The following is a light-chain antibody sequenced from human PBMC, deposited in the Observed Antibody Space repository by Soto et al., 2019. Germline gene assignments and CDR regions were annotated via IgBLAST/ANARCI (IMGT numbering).Light chain of an antibody. Sequence: QSALTQPASVSGSPGQSITISCTGTSNDIGNYNLVSWYQQHPDKAPKLMIYEATKRPSGVSNRFSGSKSDNTASLTISGLQAEDEADYYCCSYAGTSTSVLFGGGTKLTVL. CDR3: CSYAGTSTSVL. CDR2: EAT. J-gene: IGLJ2*01. V-gene: IGLV2-23*01. CDR1: SNDIGNYNL.